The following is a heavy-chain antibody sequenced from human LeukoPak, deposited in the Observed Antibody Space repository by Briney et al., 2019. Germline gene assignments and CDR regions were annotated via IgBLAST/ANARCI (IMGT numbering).Heavy chain of an antibody. J-gene: IGHJ4*02. Sequence: GGSLRLSCTASGFTFRDYTMSWVRQAPGKGLEWVSSISSSSSYIYYADSVKGRFTISRDNAKNSLYLQMNSLRAEDTAVYYCARQYCTNGVCYQRGEDYWGQGTLVTVSS. D-gene: IGHD2-8*01. CDR3: ARQYCTNGVCYQRGEDY. CDR1: GFTFRDYT. V-gene: IGHV3-21*01. CDR2: ISSSSSYI.